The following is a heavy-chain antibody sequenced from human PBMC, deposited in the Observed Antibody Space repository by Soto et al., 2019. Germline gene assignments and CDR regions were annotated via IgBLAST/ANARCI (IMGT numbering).Heavy chain of an antibody. Sequence: PSETLSLTCAVSGGSISSSNWWSWVRQPPGKGLEWIGEIYHSRSTNYNPSLKSRVTISVDTSKNQFSLKLSSVTAADTAVYYCARDPTTDYYYGMDVWGQGTTVTVSS. J-gene: IGHJ6*02. D-gene: IGHD4-17*01. CDR3: ARDPTTDYYYGMDV. V-gene: IGHV4-4*02. CDR1: GGSISSSNW. CDR2: IYHSRST.